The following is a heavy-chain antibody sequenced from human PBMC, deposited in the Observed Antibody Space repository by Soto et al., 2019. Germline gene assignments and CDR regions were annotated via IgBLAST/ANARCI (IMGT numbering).Heavy chain of an antibody. CDR1: GFTFSSHW. Sequence: GGSLRLSCAASGFTFSSHWMNWVRQAPGKGLVWVSRISGDGRTTSHADSVKGRFTISRDNAKNTLYLQMNSLRVEDTAVYYCARGVPNCSNSSCYFDFWGQGILVTVSS. J-gene: IGHJ4*02. CDR3: ARGVPNCSNSSCYFDF. D-gene: IGHD2-2*01. CDR2: ISGDGRTT. V-gene: IGHV3-74*01.